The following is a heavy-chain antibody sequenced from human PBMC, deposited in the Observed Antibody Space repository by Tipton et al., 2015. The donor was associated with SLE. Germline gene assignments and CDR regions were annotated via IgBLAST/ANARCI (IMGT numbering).Heavy chain of an antibody. Sequence: LRPSCTVSGGSISSYYLSWIRQPAWKGLEWIGRIYTSGSTNYHPPLKSRVTMSVYTSKNQFSLKPSSVTAADTAVYYFARDGRIVGATAGGMDVWGDGTTVTVSA. CDR1: GGSISSYY. CDR3: ARDGRIVGATAGGMDV. V-gene: IGHV4-4*07. CDR2: IYTSGST. D-gene: IGHD1-26*01. J-gene: IGHJ6*01.